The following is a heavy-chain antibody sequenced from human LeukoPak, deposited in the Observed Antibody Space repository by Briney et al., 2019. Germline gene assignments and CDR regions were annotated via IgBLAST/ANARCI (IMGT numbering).Heavy chain of an antibody. J-gene: IGHJ4*02. CDR1: GFTFSSHA. Sequence: PGRSLRLSCAASGFTFSSHAMHWVRQAPGKGLEWVAGISYDGSNKYYADCVKRRFTISRDNSKNTLYLQMNSLRAEDTAVYYCARDRSLDYWGQGTLVTVSS. CDR2: ISYDGSNK. CDR3: ARDRSLDY. V-gene: IGHV3-30-3*01.